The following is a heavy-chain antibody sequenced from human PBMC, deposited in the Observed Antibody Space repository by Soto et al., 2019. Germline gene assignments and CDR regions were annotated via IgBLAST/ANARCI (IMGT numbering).Heavy chain of an antibody. V-gene: IGHV4-59*01. CDR3: AREVYSSSWYAWGAFDI. D-gene: IGHD6-13*01. J-gene: IGHJ3*02. CDR2: IYYSGST. CDR1: GGSISSYY. Sequence: QVQLQESGPGLVKPSETLSLTCTVSGGSISSYYWSWIRQPPGKGLEWIGYIYYSGSTNYNPSLTSLVTISVVTSKNQFSLKLSSVTAADTAVYYCAREVYSSSWYAWGAFDILCQGTMVTVSS.